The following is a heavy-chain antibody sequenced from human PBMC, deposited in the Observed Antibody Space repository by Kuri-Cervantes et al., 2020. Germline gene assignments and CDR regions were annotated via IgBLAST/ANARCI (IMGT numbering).Heavy chain of an antibody. Sequence: GESLKISCAASGFIFSNTWMSLVRRAPGKGLEWVGRIKSKTDGGTTDYAAPVKGRFTSSREDSKNTLYLQMNSLRAEDTAVYYCAKDRIVGATPDAFDIWGQGTMVTVSS. CDR3: AKDRIVGATPDAFDI. D-gene: IGHD1-26*01. V-gene: IGHV3-15*01. J-gene: IGHJ3*02. CDR2: IKSKTDGGTT. CDR1: GFIFSNTW.